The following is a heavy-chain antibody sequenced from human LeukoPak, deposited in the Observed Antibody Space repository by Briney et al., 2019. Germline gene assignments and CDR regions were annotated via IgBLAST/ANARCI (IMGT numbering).Heavy chain of an antibody. V-gene: IGHV1-18*01. D-gene: IGHD3-22*01. CDR2: ISAYNGNT. J-gene: IGHJ4*02. Sequence: ASVKVSCKASGYTFTSYGISWVRQAPGQGLEWMGWISAYNGNTNYAQKLQGRVTMTTDTSTSTAYMELRSLRSDDTAVYYCARDPDYYYDSSGYYPSGDYWGQGTLVTVSS. CDR3: ARDPDYYYDSSGYYPSGDY. CDR1: GYTFTSYG.